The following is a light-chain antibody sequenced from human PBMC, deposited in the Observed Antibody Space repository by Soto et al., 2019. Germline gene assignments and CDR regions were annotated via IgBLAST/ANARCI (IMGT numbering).Light chain of an antibody. J-gene: IGLJ1*01. Sequence: QSALTQPRSVSGSPGQSVTIFCTGTSSDVGGYNYVSWYQQHPGKAPKLMIYDVSKRPSGVPDRFSGSKSGNTASLTISGLQAEDEADYYCCSYAGSYSVFGNGTKVAVL. CDR3: CSYAGSYSV. CDR1: SSDVGGYNY. V-gene: IGLV2-11*01. CDR2: DVS.